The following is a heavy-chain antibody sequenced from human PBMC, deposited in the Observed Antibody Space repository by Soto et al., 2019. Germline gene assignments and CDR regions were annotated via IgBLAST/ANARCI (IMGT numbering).Heavy chain of an antibody. D-gene: IGHD6-13*01. CDR2: ISAYNGNT. CDR1: GYTFTSYG. Sequence: ASVKVSCKASGYTFTSYGISWVRQAPGQGLEWMGWISAYNGNTNYAQKLQGRVTMTTDTSTSTAYMELRSLRSDDTAVYYCARDLKAIAAAGKGCDIWGQGTMATVS. CDR3: ARDLKAIAAAGKGCDI. J-gene: IGHJ3*02. V-gene: IGHV1-18*01.